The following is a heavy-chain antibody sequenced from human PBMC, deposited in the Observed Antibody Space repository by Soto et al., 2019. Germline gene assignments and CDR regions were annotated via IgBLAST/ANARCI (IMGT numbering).Heavy chain of an antibody. CDR1: GFTFSSYA. J-gene: IGHJ4*02. CDR2: ISGSAATT. Sequence: EVQLLESGGGLVQRGGALRLSWAASGFTFSSYAMNWVRQAPGKGLECVSAISGSAATTHFADSVKGRFTISRDNSKNTLYLQMNSLRAEDTAVYYCARDRSYYDSSGSYTPPYWGQGTLVTVSS. D-gene: IGHD3-22*01. CDR3: ARDRSYYDSSGSYTPPY. V-gene: IGHV3-23*01.